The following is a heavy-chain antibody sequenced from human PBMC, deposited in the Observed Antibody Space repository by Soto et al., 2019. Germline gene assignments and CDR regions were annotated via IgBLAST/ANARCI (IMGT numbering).Heavy chain of an antibody. CDR1: GGSFSGYY. V-gene: IGHV4-34*01. CDR3: ARGQPRYYDILTGYYGYYYYGMDV. J-gene: IGHJ6*02. Sequence: RSLTCAVYGGSFSGYYWSWICQPPGKGLEWIGEINHSGSTNYNPSLKSRVTISVDTSKNQFSLKLSSVTAADTAVYYCARGQPRYYDILTGYYGYYYYGMDVWGQGTTVTVSS. D-gene: IGHD3-9*01. CDR2: INHSGST.